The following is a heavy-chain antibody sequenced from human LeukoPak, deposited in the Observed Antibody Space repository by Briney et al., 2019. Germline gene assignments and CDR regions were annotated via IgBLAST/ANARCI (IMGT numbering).Heavy chain of an antibody. CDR1: GLTFSSYA. D-gene: IGHD3-9*01. CDR2: ISYDGSNK. J-gene: IGHJ2*01. Sequence: PGGSLRLSCAASGLTFSSYAMHWVRQAPGKGLDWVAVISYDGSNKYYADSVKGRFTISRDNSKNTLYLQMNSLRAEDTAVYYCAGSDTTGYSPREWDYWYFDLWGRGTLVTVSS. CDR3: AGSDTTGYSPREWDYWYFDL. V-gene: IGHV3-30*04.